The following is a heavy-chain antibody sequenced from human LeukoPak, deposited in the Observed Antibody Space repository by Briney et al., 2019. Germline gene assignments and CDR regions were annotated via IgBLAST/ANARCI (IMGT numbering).Heavy chain of an antibody. V-gene: IGHV3-23*01. CDR2: MSGSGGST. CDR1: GFTLRSYT. Sequence: GGSLRLSCAASGFTLRSYTMNWVRQAPGKGLEWVSGMSGSGGSTFYADSVKGRFTISRDNSKNTLYLQMNSLRAEDTAVYYCAKDGPRYCSSTSCYTMSWFDPWGQGTLVTVSS. CDR3: AKDGPRYCSSTSCYTMSWFDP. J-gene: IGHJ5*02. D-gene: IGHD2-2*02.